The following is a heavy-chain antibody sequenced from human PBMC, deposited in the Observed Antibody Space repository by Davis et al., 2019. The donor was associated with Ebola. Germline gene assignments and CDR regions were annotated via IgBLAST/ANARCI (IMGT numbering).Heavy chain of an antibody. Sequence: ASVKVSCKASGYTFTSYDINWVRQATGQGLEWMGWMNPNSGNTGYAQKFQGRVTMTRNTSITTAYMELSSLRSEDTAVYFCARAIRGQLTHYWGQGTLVTVSS. CDR2: MNPNSGNT. CDR1: GYTFTSYD. CDR3: ARAIRGQLTHY. V-gene: IGHV1-8*01. J-gene: IGHJ4*02. D-gene: IGHD6-6*01.